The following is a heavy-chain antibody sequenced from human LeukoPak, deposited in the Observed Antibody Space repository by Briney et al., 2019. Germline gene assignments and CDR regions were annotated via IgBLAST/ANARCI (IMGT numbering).Heavy chain of an antibody. CDR3: TRDTGCSGGTCYSFYDY. V-gene: IGHV3-7*01. CDR2: IKEDGSEK. Sequence: VRQAPGXXLEWVANIKEDGSEKYYVDSVKGRFTISRDNAKTSLYLQLNSLRAEDTAVYYCTRDTGCSGGTCYSFYDYWGQGTLVTVSS. D-gene: IGHD2-15*01. J-gene: IGHJ4*02.